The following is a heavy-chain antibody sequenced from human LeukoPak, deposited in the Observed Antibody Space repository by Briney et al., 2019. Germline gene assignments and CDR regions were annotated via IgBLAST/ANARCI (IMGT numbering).Heavy chain of an antibody. V-gene: IGHV1-3*01. CDR2: TNAGNGNT. Sequence: ASVKVSCKASGYSFTSYAIHWVRQAPGQRLEWMGWTNAGNGNTKYSQKFQGRVTITRDTSASTAYMELSSLRSEDTAVYYCAREVAGTLHYWGQGTLVTVSS. D-gene: IGHD6-19*01. CDR3: AREVAGTLHY. J-gene: IGHJ4*02. CDR1: GYSFTSYA.